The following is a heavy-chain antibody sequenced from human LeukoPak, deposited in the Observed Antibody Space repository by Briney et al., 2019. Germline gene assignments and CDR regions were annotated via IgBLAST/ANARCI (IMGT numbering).Heavy chain of an antibody. CDR1: GFTVSSNY. CDR3: ARARVSSGWYGFFDY. V-gene: IGHV3-53*01. J-gene: IGHJ4*02. D-gene: IGHD6-19*01. CDR2: IYSGGST. Sequence: GGSLRLSCAASGFTVSSNYMSWVRQAPGKGLEWVSVIYSGGSTYYADSVKGRFTISRDNSKNTLYLQMNSLRAEDTAVYYCARARVSSGWYGFFDYWGQRTLVTVSS.